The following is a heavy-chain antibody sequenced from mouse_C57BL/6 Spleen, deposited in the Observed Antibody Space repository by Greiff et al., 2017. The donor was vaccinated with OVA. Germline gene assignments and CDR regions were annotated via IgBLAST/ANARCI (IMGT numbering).Heavy chain of an antibody. J-gene: IGHJ3*01. Sequence: QVQLQQPGAELVRPGSSVKLSCKASGYTFTSYWMHWVKQRPIQGLEWIGNIDPSDSETHYNQKFKDKATLTVDKSSSTAYMQLSSLTSEDSAVYYWAREHGNYVFAYWGQGTLVTVSA. D-gene: IGHD2-1*01. CDR2: IDPSDSET. CDR1: GYTFTSYW. V-gene: IGHV1-52*01. CDR3: AREHGNYVFAY.